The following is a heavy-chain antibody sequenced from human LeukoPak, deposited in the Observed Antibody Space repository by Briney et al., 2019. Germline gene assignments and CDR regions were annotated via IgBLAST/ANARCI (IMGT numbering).Heavy chain of an antibody. CDR1: GFTFSNCH. D-gene: IGHD6-19*01. J-gene: IGHJ4*02. Sequence: GGSLRLSCAASGFTFSNCHMAWFRQAPGKGLEWLTYISRSGDTTSYADTVKGRFTISRDDSRSTLFLQMSRLRAEDTALYHCVKDETGRGWRSWGQGTLVTVSS. CDR3: VKDETGRGWRS. CDR2: ISRSGDTT. V-gene: IGHV3-23*01.